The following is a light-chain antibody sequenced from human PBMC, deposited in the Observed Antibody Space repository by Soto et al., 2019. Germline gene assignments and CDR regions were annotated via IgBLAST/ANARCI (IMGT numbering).Light chain of an antibody. Sequence: DIQMTQSPSTLSASVGDRVTITCRASQSISSWLDWYQQKPGKAPKLLIYKASSLESGVPSRFSGSGSGTVFTLTISSLQPDDFATYYCQQDNSYSPTFGKGTKVESK. CDR3: QQDNSYSPT. CDR2: KAS. V-gene: IGKV1-5*03. J-gene: IGKJ1*01. CDR1: QSISSW.